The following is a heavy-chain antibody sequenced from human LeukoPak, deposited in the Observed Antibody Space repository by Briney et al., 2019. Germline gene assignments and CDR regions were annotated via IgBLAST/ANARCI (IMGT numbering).Heavy chain of an antibody. J-gene: IGHJ4*02. CDR2: IYGSAGTT. D-gene: IGHD3/OR15-3a*01. Sequence: GGSLRLSCAVSGFTFSSYAMSWVRQAPGKGLEWVSCIYGSAGTTQYADSVKGRFTISRDKSKNTLYLQMNSLRAEDTAVYYCGKDSFLGDGFWDFDYWGQGTLVTVSS. V-gene: IGHV3-23*01. CDR1: GFTFSSYA. CDR3: GKDSFLGDGFWDFDY.